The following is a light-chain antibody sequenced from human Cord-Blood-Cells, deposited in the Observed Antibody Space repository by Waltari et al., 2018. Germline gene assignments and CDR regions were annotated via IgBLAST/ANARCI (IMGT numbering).Light chain of an antibody. CDR2: GAS. V-gene: IGKV3-15*01. Sequence: EIVMTQSPATLSVSPGERATLSCRASQSVSSNLAWYQQKPGQAPRLLIYGASTRATWIPASFSCSGSGTDFTLTISILQAEDFAVYYSQQSNNWPYSFGQGTMLEIK. CDR3: QQSNNWPYS. J-gene: IGKJ2*03. CDR1: QSVSSN.